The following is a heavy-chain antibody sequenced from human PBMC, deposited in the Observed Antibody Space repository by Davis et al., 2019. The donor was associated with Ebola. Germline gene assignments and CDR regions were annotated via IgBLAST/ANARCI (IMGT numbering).Heavy chain of an antibody. CDR2: ISYDGSNK. CDR3: ARDLSGLQLNDAFDI. D-gene: IGHD5-18*01. CDR1: GFTFSDYG. Sequence: GESLKISCAASGFTFSDYGMHWVRQAPGKGLEWVAVISYDGSNKYYADSVKGRFTISRDNSKNTLYLQMNSLRAEDTAVYYCARDLSGLQLNDAFDIWGQGTMVTVSS. J-gene: IGHJ3*02. V-gene: IGHV3-30*03.